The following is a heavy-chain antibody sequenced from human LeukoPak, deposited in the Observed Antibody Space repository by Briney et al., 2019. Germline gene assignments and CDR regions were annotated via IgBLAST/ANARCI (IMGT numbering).Heavy chain of an antibody. CDR2: SRNKARSYTT. J-gene: IGHJ4*02. V-gene: IGHV3-72*01. D-gene: IGHD2-2*01. Sequence: GGSLRLSCAASGFTFSDHFVDWVRQAPGKGLEWVGRSRNKARSYTTEYAASVRGRFIVSRDDSHNLVHLQMNSLKVEDTAVYYCAKGVVPAAAGTCYFDYWGQGTLVTVSS. CDR3: AKGVVPAAAGTCYFDY. CDR1: GFTFSDHF.